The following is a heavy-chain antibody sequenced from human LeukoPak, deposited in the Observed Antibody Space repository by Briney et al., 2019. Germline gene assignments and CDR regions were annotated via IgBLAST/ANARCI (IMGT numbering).Heavy chain of an antibody. CDR1: GYTFTSYY. D-gene: IGHD6-19*01. CDR3: ATDVGAYSSGYNWFDP. J-gene: IGHJ5*02. Sequence: GASVKVSCKASGYTFTSYYMHWVRQAPGQGLEWMGIINPSGGSTSYAQKFQGRVTMTRDMSTSTVYMELSSLRSEDTAVYYCATDVGAYSSGYNWFDPWGQGTLVTVSS. CDR2: INPSGGST. V-gene: IGHV1-46*01.